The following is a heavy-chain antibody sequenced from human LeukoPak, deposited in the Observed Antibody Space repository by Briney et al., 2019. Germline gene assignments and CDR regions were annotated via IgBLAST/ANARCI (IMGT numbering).Heavy chain of an antibody. CDR1: GFALKSYS. Sequence: PGGFLRLSCAGSGFALKSYSLSWVRQAPGKGLEWVSSISSTSAYIYYADSVKGRFTISRDNVDNVVYLQMNSLGAEDTAVYYCARVAVSGPTGWFDSWGQGTLVIVSS. J-gene: IGHJ5*01. CDR2: ISSTSAYI. CDR3: ARVAVSGPTGWFDS. V-gene: IGHV3-21*01. D-gene: IGHD2-8*02.